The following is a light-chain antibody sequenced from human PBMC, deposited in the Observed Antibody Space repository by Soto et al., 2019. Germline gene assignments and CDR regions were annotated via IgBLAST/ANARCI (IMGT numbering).Light chain of an antibody. CDR1: QGISNY. V-gene: IGKV1-27*01. CDR3: QKYNSAPPT. CDR2: AAS. Sequence: DIQMTQSPSSLSASVGDRVTLTCRASQGISNYLAWYKQKPGKVPKLLIYAASTLQSGVPSRFSGSGSGTDFTLTISSLKPEDVETYYCQKYNSAPPTFGQGTKVDIK. J-gene: IGKJ1*01.